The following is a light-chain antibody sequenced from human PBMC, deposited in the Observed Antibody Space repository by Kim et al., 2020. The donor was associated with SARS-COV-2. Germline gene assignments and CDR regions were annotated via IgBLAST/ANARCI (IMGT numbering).Light chain of an antibody. CDR2: FDS. J-gene: IGLJ3*02. CDR3: QVWDTDTDHRV. CDR1: NMHSYN. Sequence: APGGTARITCGGDNMHSYNVHWYQQKPGQAPRLVIYFDSDRPSGIPERFSGSNSGNTATLTISRVIAGDEADYYCQVWDTDTDHRVFGGGTQLTVL. V-gene: IGLV3-21*04.